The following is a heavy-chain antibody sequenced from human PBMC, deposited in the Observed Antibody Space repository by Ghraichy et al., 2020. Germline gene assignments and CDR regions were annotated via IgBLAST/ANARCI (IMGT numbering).Heavy chain of an antibody. Sequence: ASVKVSCKASGYTFTSYGISWVRQAPGQGLEWMGWISAYNGNTNYAQKLQGRVTMTTDTSTSTAYMKLRSLRSDDTAVYYCARVVFGGGYCSSTSCYKYYYYYYMDVWGKGTTVTVSS. CDR1: GYTFTSYG. CDR2: ISAYNGNT. D-gene: IGHD2-2*02. CDR3: ARVVFGGGYCSSTSCYKYYYYYYMDV. V-gene: IGHV1-18*04. J-gene: IGHJ6*03.